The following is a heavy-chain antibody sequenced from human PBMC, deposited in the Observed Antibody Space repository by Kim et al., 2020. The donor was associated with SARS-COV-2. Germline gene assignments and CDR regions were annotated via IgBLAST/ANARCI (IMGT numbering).Heavy chain of an antibody. V-gene: IGHV4-34*01. CDR3: ARGLRGGKGQYFDL. CDR2: INHSGST. D-gene: IGHD2-15*01. Sequence: SETLSLTCAVYGGSFSGYYWSWIRQPPGKGLEWIGEINHSGSTNYNPSLKSRVTISVDTSKNQFSLKLSSVTAADTAVYYCARGLRGGKGQYFDLWGRGT. CDR1: GGSFSGYY. J-gene: IGHJ2*01.